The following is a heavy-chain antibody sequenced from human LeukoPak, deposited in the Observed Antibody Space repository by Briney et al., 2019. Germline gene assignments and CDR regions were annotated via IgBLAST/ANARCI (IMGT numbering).Heavy chain of an antibody. V-gene: IGHV1-69*05. J-gene: IGHJ4*02. CDR2: IIPIFGTA. Sequence: GASVKVSCKASGGTFSSYAISWVRQAPGQGLEWMGGIIPIFGTANYAQKFQGRVTITTDESTSTAYMELSSLRSEDTAVYYCARVTDHDYGSGEYYFDYWGQGTLVTVSS. D-gene: IGHD3-10*01. CDR3: ARVTDHDYGSGEYYFDY. CDR1: GGTFSSYA.